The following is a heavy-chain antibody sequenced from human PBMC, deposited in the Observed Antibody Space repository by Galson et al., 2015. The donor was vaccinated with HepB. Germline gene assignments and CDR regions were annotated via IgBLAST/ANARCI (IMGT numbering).Heavy chain of an antibody. J-gene: IGHJ5*02. Sequence: ETLSLTCTVSGGSISSGGYYWSWIRQHPGKGLEWIGYIYYSGRTNYNPSLKSRVTISVDTSKNQFSLKLSSVTAADTAVYYCARGWVTPQVWFDPWVQGTLVPVSS. V-gene: IGHV4-61*08. CDR3: ARGWVTPQVWFDP. CDR2: IYYSGRT. D-gene: IGHD4-23*01. CDR1: GGSISSGGYY.